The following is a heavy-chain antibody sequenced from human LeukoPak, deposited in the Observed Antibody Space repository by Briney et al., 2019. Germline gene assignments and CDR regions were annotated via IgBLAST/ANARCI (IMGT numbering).Heavy chain of an antibody. CDR3: ASNRGESSSSAFDY. D-gene: IGHD6-6*01. Sequence: GGSLRLSCAASGFTFSDYYMSWIRQAPGKGLEWVSYISSSGSTIYYADSVKGRFTISRDNAKNSLHLQMNSLRAEDTAVYYCASNRGESSSSAFDYWGQGTLVTVSS. J-gene: IGHJ4*02. V-gene: IGHV3-11*01. CDR2: ISSSGSTI. CDR1: GFTFSDYY.